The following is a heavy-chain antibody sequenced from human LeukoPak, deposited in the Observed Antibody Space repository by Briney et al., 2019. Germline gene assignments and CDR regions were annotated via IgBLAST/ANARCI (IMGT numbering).Heavy chain of an antibody. CDR3: AKGLGGSSGWYYFDS. J-gene: IGHJ4*02. V-gene: IGHV3-23*01. Sequence: PGGSLRLSCAASGFTFTSSSMSWVRQAAGKGLEWVSTVSISGGSTYSADSVKGRFTISRDNSNNALYLQMHSLRAEDTAVYYCAKGLGGSSGWYYFDSWGQGALVIVSS. CDR2: VSISGGST. CDR1: GFTFTSSS. D-gene: IGHD6-19*01.